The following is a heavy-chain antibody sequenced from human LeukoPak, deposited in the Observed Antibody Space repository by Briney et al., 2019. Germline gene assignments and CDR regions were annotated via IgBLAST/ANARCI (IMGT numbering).Heavy chain of an antibody. CDR1: GYTFTGYY. CDR3: ARALTDFWSGYLSSVFYNYYYGMDV. J-gene: IGHJ6*02. V-gene: IGHV1-2*02. D-gene: IGHD3-3*01. Sequence: ASVKVSCKASGYTFTGYYMHWVRQAPGQGLEWMGWINPNSGGTSYAQKFQGRVTMTRDTSISTAYMELSRLRSDDTAVYYCARALTDFWSGYLSSVFYNYYYGMDVWGQGTTVTVSS. CDR2: INPNSGGT.